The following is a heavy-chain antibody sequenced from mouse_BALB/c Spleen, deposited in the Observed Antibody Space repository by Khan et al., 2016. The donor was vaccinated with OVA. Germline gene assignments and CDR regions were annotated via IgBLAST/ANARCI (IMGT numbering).Heavy chain of an antibody. J-gene: IGHJ4*01. V-gene: IGHV3-2*02. CDR3: ARDGSRYYYAMDY. CDR2: ISYSGST. D-gene: IGHD2-3*01. CDR1: GYSITSDYA. Sequence: EVQLQESGPGLVKPSQSLSLTCIVTGYSITSDYAWNWIRQFPGNKLEWMGYISYSGSTNYNPSLKSRISITRDTSKNQFFMQLNSVTTEDTATYYCARDGSRYYYAMDYGGQGTSVTVSA.